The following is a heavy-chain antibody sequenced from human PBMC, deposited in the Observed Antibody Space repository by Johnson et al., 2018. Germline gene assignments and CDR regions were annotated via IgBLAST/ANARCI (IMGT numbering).Heavy chain of an antibody. CDR1: GGTFSTYT. CDR2: IIPILGIA. V-gene: IGHV1-69*04. J-gene: IGHJ3*02. Sequence: QVQLVQSGAAVKKPGSSVKVSCKASGGTFSTYTINWVRQAPGQGLEWMGRIIPILGIANYAQKFQGRVMFTADKSTSTAYMERSSLTSEDTAVYYCAREVEMATTSRGAFDIWGQGTMVTVSS. D-gene: IGHD5-24*01. CDR3: AREVEMATTSRGAFDI.